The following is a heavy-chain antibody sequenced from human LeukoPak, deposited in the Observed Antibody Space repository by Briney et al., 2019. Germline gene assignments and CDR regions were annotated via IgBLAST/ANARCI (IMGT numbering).Heavy chain of an antibody. D-gene: IGHD4-11*01. CDR3: ARDSTTVTTWGYYYYGMDV. V-gene: IGHV1-18*01. J-gene: IGHJ6*02. CDR1: GYTFTSYG. Sequence: ASVKVSCKASGYTFTSYGISWVRQAPGQGLEWMGWISAYNGNTNYAQKLQGRVTMTTDTSTSTAYMELRSLRPDDTAVYYCARDSTTVTTWGYYYYGMDVWGQGTTVTVSS. CDR2: ISAYNGNT.